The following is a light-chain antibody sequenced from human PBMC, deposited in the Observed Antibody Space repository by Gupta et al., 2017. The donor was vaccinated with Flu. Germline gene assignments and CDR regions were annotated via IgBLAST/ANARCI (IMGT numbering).Light chain of an antibody. J-gene: IGKJ1*01. CDR1: QSVSSW. CDR3: QQYDGFPT. V-gene: IGKV1-5*03. Sequence: DIQLTQSPSTLSASVGDRVTITCRASQSVSSWLAWYQQKPGQAPQLLIYKASSLESGVPSRFSGSGSGTAFTLTISGLQPEDYATYYCQQYDGFPTFGQGTKVESK. CDR2: KAS.